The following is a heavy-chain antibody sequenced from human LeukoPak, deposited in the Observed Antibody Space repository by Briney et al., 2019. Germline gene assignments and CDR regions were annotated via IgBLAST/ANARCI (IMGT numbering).Heavy chain of an antibody. Sequence: SETLSLTCTVSGGSISSGGYYWTWIRQHPGKGLEWIGYIYYSGSTYYNPSLKSRVTISVDTSQNQFSLKLSSVTAADTAVYYCARGSDHYDSSGYRYFDLWGRGTLATVSS. CDR1: GGSISSGGYY. J-gene: IGHJ2*01. CDR2: IYYSGST. D-gene: IGHD3-22*01. CDR3: ARGSDHYDSSGYRYFDL. V-gene: IGHV4-31*03.